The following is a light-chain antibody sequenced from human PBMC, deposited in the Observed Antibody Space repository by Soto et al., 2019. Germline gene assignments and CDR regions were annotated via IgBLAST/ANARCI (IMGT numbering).Light chain of an antibody. Sequence: EIVLTQSPATLSLSPGERATLSCRASQSVSSDLAWYQQKPGQAPRLLIYDASSRATAIPARFSGSWSGTDFTLTISSLEPEDFAVYYCQQRLNWPLTFGGGTKVEI. CDR1: QSVSSD. CDR2: DAS. J-gene: IGKJ4*01. V-gene: IGKV3-11*01. CDR3: QQRLNWPLT.